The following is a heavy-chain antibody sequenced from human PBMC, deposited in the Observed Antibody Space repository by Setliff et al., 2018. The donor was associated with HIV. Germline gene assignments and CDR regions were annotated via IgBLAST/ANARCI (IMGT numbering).Heavy chain of an antibody. V-gene: IGHV4-39*07. Sequence: SETLSLTCTVSGGSISSSSYYWSWVRQSPGKGLEWIGEISHRGSANYNPSPRSRVTMSVDKSNNQFSLKLSSVTAADTAVYYCARDYYDDTYYSPGIYYLYYMDVWGKGTTVTVSS. CDR1: GGSISSSSYY. D-gene: IGHD3-10*01. CDR3: ARDYYDDTYYSPGIYYLYYMDV. CDR2: ISHRGSA. J-gene: IGHJ6*03.